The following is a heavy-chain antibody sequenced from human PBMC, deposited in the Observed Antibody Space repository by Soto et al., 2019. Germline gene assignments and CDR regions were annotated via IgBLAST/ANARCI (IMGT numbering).Heavy chain of an antibody. CDR3: ARGGSGYVWFNEV. J-gene: IGHJ4*02. Sequence: QEQLVQSGAEVKKPGSSVKVSCKASGGLFSSYAISWVRQAPGQGLEWMGGIIPVFSTAYYAQKFQGRVTITAYESTNTAYMELSSLRSEDTAMYYCARGGSGYVWFNEVWGQGSLVTVSS. CDR1: GGLFSSYA. CDR2: IIPVFSTA. D-gene: IGHD3-22*01. V-gene: IGHV1-69*01.